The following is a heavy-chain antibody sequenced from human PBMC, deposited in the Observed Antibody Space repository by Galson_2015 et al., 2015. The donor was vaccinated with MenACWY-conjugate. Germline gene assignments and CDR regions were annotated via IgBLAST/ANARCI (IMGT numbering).Heavy chain of an antibody. Sequence: SLRLSRASSGFTFRNYWMTWVRQAPGKGLGWVASIKKDGSEKYYVDSVKGRFTISRDNAKNSMYLEMNSLRVEDTAVYSCARGHYGMDVWGQGTTVTASS. CDR3: ARGHYGMDV. J-gene: IGHJ6*02. CDR1: GFTFRNYW. V-gene: IGHV3-7*03. CDR2: IKKDGSEK.